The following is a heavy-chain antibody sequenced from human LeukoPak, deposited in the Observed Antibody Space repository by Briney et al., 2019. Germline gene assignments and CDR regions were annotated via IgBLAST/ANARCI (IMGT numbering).Heavy chain of an antibody. J-gene: IGHJ3*02. CDR1: GFTFSSYG. D-gene: IGHD2-15*01. V-gene: IGHV3-30*18. CDR2: ISYDGSNK. CDR3: AKDYGGGYLRYDAFDI. Sequence: GRSLRLSCAASGFTFSSYGMHWVRQAPGKGLEWVAVISYDGSNKYYADSVKGRFTISRDNSKNTLYLQMNSLRAEYTAVYYCAKDYGGGYLRYDAFDIWAKGQWSPSLQ.